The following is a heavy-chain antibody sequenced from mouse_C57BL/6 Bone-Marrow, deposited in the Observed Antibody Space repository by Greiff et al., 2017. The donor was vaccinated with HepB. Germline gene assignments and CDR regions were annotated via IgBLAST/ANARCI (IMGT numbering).Heavy chain of an antibody. Sequence: EVQLQQSGPVLVKPGASVKMSCKASGYTFTDYYMNWVKQSHGKSLEWIGVINPYNGGTSYNQKFKGKATLTVDKSSSTAYMELNSLTSEDSAVYYCARMGLYAMDYWGQGTSVTVSS. J-gene: IGHJ4*01. V-gene: IGHV1-19*01. CDR3: ARMGLYAMDY. CDR1: GYTFTDYY. D-gene: IGHD2-3*01. CDR2: INPYNGGT.